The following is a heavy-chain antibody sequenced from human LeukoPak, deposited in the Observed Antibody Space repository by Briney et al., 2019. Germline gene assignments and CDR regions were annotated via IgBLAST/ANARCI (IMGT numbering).Heavy chain of an antibody. D-gene: IGHD6-19*01. CDR1: GGTFSSYA. V-gene: IGHV1-69*13. CDR3: ARDIHSSGWYRNAFDI. J-gene: IGHJ3*02. CDR2: IIPIFGTA. Sequence: SVKVSCKASGGTFSSYAFSWVRQAPGQGLEWMGGIIPIFGTANYAQKFQGRVTITADESTSTAYMELSSLRSEDTAVYYCARDIHSSGWYRNAFDIWGQGTMVTVSS.